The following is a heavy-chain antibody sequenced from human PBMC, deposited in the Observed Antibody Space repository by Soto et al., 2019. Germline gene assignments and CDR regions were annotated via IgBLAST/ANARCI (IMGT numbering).Heavy chain of an antibody. CDR2: IYYSGTT. V-gene: IGHV4-59*01. CDR3: ARVYCSGGSCYHLDY. Sequence: SETLSLTCTVSGVSISSAYWNWIRQSPGRGLEWIGNIYYSGTTSYNPSLKSRVTISVDTSKNQFSLKLTSVTAADTAVYYCARVYCSGGSCYHLDYWGQGTLVTVSS. D-gene: IGHD2-15*01. J-gene: IGHJ4*02. CDR1: GVSISSAY.